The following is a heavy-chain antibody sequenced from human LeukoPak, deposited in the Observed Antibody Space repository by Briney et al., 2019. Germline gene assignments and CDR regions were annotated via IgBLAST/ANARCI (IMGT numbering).Heavy chain of an antibody. V-gene: IGHV6-1*01. Sequence: SHTLSLTCAISGDSVSSNSAAWNWIRQSPSRGLEWLGRTYYRSKWYNDYAVSVKSRITINPDTSKNQFSLQLNSVTPEDTAVYYCARGTAYYYDSSGYYDFDYWGQGTLVTVSS. D-gene: IGHD3-22*01. CDR1: GDSVSSNSAA. CDR2: TYYRSKWYN. J-gene: IGHJ4*02. CDR3: ARGTAYYYDSSGYYDFDY.